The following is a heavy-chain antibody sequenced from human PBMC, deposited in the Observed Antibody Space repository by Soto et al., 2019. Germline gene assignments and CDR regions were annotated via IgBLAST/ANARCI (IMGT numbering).Heavy chain of an antibody. V-gene: IGHV3-30*18. Sequence: QVQLVESGGGVVQPGRSLRLSCAASGFTFSSYGMHWVRQAPGKGLEWVADISYDGSKEFYADSVKGRFAITRDNSKNPLYLQMNSLRAEDTAVYYCAKDLRLWSKDYYYYGMDVWGQGTTVTVSS. J-gene: IGHJ6*02. CDR2: ISYDGSKE. CDR3: AKDLRLWSKDYYYYGMDV. D-gene: IGHD5-18*01. CDR1: GFTFSSYG.